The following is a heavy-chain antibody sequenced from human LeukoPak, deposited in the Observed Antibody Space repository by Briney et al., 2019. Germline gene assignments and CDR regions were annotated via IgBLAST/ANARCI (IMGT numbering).Heavy chain of an antibody. D-gene: IGHD6-13*01. CDR1: GGSISSSSYY. CDR3: ASHPDSSSWYGPWFDP. Sequence: SETLSLTCTVSGGSISSSSYYWGWIRQPPGKGLEWIGSIYYSGSTYYNPSLKSRVTISVDTSKNQFSLKLSSVTAADTAVYYRASHPDSSSWYGPWFDPWGQGTLVTVSS. V-gene: IGHV4-39*01. J-gene: IGHJ5*02. CDR2: IYYSGST.